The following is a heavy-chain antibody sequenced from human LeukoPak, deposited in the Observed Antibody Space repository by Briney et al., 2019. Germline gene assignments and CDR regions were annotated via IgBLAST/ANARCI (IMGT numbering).Heavy chain of an antibody. CDR2: ISYDGSNK. CDR1: GFTFSSYA. Sequence: GGSLRLSCAASGFTFSSYAMHWVRQAPGKGLEWVAVISYDGSNKYYADSVKGRFTISRDNAKNSLYLQMNSLRAEDTAVYYCAREEAYDFWSGYVGYWGQGTLVTVSS. D-gene: IGHD3-3*01. V-gene: IGHV3-30*04. CDR3: AREEAYDFWSGYVGY. J-gene: IGHJ4*02.